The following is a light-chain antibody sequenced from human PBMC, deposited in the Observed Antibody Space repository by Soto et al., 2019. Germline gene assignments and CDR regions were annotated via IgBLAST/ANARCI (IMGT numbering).Light chain of an antibody. V-gene: IGLV2-14*03. CDR2: NVY. CDR1: SSYVGAYNF. J-gene: IGLJ1*01. Sequence: QSALTQPASVSGSPGQSITISCTGTSSYVGAYNFVSWHQQHPGKGPKLMIYNVYDRPSGISYRFSGSKSGNTASLTISGLQGEDEADYYCSAYTVSRTYVFGTGTKVTVL. CDR3: SAYTVSRTYV.